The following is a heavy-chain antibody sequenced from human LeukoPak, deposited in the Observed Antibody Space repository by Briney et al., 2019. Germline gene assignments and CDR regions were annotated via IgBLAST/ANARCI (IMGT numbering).Heavy chain of an antibody. CDR3: ARSTSSSWYFEGGFDP. CDR2: MNPNSGNT. J-gene: IGHJ5*02. D-gene: IGHD6-13*01. Sequence: ASVKVSCKASGYTFTSYDINWVRQATGQGLEWMGWMNPNSGNTGYAQKFQGRVTITRNTSISTAYMELSSLRSEDTAVYYCARSTSSSWYFEGGFDPWGQGTLVTVSS. CDR1: GYTFTSYD. V-gene: IGHV1-8*03.